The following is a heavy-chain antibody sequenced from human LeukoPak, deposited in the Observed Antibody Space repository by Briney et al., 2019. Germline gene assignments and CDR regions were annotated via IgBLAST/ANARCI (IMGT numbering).Heavy chain of an antibody. V-gene: IGHV4-34*01. CDR2: INHSGST. CDR1: GGSFSGYY. CDR3: ARGRPGGDIVLMGPPSFDY. Sequence: SETLSLTCAVYGGSFSGYYWSWIRQPPGKGLEWIGEINHSGSTNYNPSLKSRVTISVDTSKNQFSLKLSSVTAADTAVYYCARGRPGGDIVLMGPPSFDYWGQGTLVTVSS. D-gene: IGHD2-8*01. J-gene: IGHJ4*02.